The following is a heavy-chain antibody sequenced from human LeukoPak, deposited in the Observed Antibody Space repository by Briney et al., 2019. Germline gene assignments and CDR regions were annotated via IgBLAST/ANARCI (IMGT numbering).Heavy chain of an antibody. V-gene: IGHV3-7*01. CDR3: ARDIRYSSSWDY. CDR1: GFTFSSYW. J-gene: IGHJ4*02. Sequence: GGSLRLSCAASGFTFSSYWMSWVRQAPGKGLEWVANIKQDGSEKYYVDSVKGRFTISRDNAKNSLYLQMNSLRAEDTAVYCRARDIRYSSSWDYWGQGTLVTVSS. CDR2: IKQDGSEK. D-gene: IGHD6-13*01.